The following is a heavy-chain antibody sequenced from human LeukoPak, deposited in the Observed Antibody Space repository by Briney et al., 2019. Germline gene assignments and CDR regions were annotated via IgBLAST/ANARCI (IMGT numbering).Heavy chain of an antibody. CDR2: IKQDGSEK. V-gene: IGHV3-7*01. D-gene: IGHD6-6*01. Sequence: GGSLRLSCAASGFTFSSYWMSWVRQAPGKGLEWVANIKQDGSEKYYVDSVKGRFTISRDNAKNSLYLQMNSLRAEDTAVYYCARGGGKLQLAFNWFDPWGQGTLVTVSS. CDR1: GFTFSSYW. CDR3: ARGGGKLQLAFNWFDP. J-gene: IGHJ5*02.